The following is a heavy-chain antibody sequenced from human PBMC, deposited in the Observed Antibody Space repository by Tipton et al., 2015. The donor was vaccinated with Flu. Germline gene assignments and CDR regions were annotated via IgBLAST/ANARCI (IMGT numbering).Heavy chain of an antibody. V-gene: IGHV3-74*01. D-gene: IGHD3-9*01. CDR2: INGDGSIS. CDR1: GFTFSSYW. J-gene: IGHJ3*02. Sequence: SLRLSCAASGFTFSSYWMHWVRQAPGKGLVWVSRINGDGSISNYADSVKGRFTISRDNAKYTLYLQMNSLRADDTAVYYCARVGVYDVLAFDIWGQGTVVTVSS. CDR3: ARVGVYDVLAFDI.